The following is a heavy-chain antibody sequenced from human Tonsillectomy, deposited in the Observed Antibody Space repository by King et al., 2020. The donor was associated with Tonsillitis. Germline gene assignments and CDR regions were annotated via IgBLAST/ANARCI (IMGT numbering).Heavy chain of an antibody. D-gene: IGHD6-13*01. V-gene: IGHV3-43*01. CDR3: ATGAAARNYYYGMDV. CDR2: ISWDGGST. CDR1: GFTFDDYT. Sequence: VQLVESGGVVVQPGGSLRLSCAASGFTFDDYTMHWVRQAPGKGLEWVSLISWDGGSTYYADSVKGRFTISRDNSKNSLYLQMNSLRTEDTALYYCATGAAARNYYYGMDVWGQGTTVTVSS. J-gene: IGHJ6*02.